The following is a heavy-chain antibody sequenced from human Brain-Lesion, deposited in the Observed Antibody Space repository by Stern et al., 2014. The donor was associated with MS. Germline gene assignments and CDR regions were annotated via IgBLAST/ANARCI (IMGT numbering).Heavy chain of an antibody. Sequence: VQLVESGSGLVRPSQTLSLTCTVSGGSVSSGGYTWSWLRQPPGKGREWIGYIYEDESSYYNPSLKSRVTISIDRSKNQFSLRLSSMTAADTALYYCARVVRFLEWVPFDPWGQGILVTVSS. CDR2: IYEDESS. J-gene: IGHJ5*02. V-gene: IGHV4-30-2*01. CDR1: GGSVSSGGYT. D-gene: IGHD3-3*01. CDR3: ARVVRFLEWVPFDP.